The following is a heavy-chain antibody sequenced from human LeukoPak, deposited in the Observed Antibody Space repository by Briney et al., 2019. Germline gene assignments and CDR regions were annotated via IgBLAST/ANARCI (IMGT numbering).Heavy chain of an antibody. J-gene: IGHJ6*03. CDR3: ARIYYRRSDYHYYYMDV. Sequence: ASVKVSCKASGYTFTCYDINWVRQAPGQGLEWGGWMNPNSGNTGSAQKVQGRITITMNTSISTAYMELSSLRSEDTAVYYCARIYYRRSDYHYYYMDVWGEGTTVTVSS. CDR1: GYTFTCYD. D-gene: IGHD3-10*01. V-gene: IGHV1-8*01. CDR2: MNPNSGNT.